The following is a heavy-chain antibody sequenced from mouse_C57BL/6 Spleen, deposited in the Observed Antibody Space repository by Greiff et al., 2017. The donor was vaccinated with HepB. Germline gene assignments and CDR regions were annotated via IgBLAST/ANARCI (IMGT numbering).Heavy chain of an antibody. Sequence: VQLQQPGAELVKPGASVKLSCKASGYTFTSYWMQWVKQRPGQGLEWIGEIHPSDSYTNYNQKFKGKATLTVDTSSSTAYMQLSSLTSEDSAVYYCARRVPRNFDYWGQGTTLTVSS. J-gene: IGHJ2*01. CDR2: IHPSDSYT. D-gene: IGHD2-14*01. V-gene: IGHV1-50*01. CDR1: GYTFTSYW. CDR3: ARRVPRNFDY.